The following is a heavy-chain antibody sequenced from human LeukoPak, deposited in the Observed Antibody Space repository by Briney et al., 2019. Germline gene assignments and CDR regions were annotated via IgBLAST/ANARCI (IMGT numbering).Heavy chain of an antibody. CDR2: IWYDGSNK. CDR1: GFTFSSYG. D-gene: IGHD6-13*01. V-gene: IGHV3-33*01. Sequence: GGSLRLSCAASGFTFSSYGMHWVRQAPGKGLEWVAVIWYDGSNKYYADSVKGRFTISRDNSKNTLYLQMNSLRAEDTAVYYCARDFNSSSWYSGYFDYWGQGTLVTVSS. CDR3: ARDFNSSSWYSGYFDY. J-gene: IGHJ4*02.